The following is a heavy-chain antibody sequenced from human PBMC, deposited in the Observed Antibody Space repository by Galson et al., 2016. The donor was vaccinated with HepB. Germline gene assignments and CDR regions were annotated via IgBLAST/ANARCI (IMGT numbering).Heavy chain of an antibody. CDR3: AKDDDDYNDAFDI. Sequence: SLRLSCAASGFTFRSYTMCWVRQAPGKGLEWVSAISGSGVGTYYADSVKGRFTISRDNSKNTLYLQMNSLRAEDTAVYYCAKDDDDYNDAFDIWGQGTMVTVSS. CDR1: GFTFRSYT. D-gene: IGHD5-24*01. V-gene: IGHV3-23*01. CDR2: ISGSGVGT. J-gene: IGHJ3*02.